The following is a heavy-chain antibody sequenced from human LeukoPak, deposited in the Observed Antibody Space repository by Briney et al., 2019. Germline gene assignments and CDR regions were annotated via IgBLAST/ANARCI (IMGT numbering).Heavy chain of an antibody. CDR3: AKGGYGDGYIRHAFDI. D-gene: IGHD5-24*01. CDR2: ISGNGGST. Sequence: GGSLRLSCAVSKFTFDDYAMHWVRQAPGKGLEWVSLISGNGGSTYYADSVKSRFTISRDNSKNSLFLQMYSLRTEDTALYYCAKGGYGDGYIRHAFDIWGQGTMVTVSS. J-gene: IGHJ3*02. CDR1: KFTFDDYA. V-gene: IGHV3-43*02.